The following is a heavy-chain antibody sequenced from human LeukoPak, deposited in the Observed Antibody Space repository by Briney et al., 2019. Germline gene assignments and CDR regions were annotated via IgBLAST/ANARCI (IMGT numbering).Heavy chain of an antibody. CDR2: IDATGST. J-gene: IGHJ4*02. CDR1: GFTVSSDY. V-gene: IGHV3-53*01. D-gene: IGHD3-10*01. Sequence: PGGSLRLSCAASGFTVSSDYMTWIRQAPGKGLEWVSSIDATGSTNYADSVRGRFTLSRDNSKNTLYLRMSGLRAEDTAVYYCARDASESRPNYWGQGTLVTATS. CDR3: ARDASESRPNY.